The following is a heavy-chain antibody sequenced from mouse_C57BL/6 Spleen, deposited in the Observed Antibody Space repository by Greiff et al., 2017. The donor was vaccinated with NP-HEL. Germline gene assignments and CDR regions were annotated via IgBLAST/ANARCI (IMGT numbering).Heavy chain of an antibody. Sequence: QVQLQQPGAELVRPGTSVKLSCKASGYTFTSYWMHWVKQRPGQGLEWIGVIDPSDSYTNYHQKFKGKATLTVDTSSSTAYMQLSSLTSEDSAVYYCARVGRRGYFDVWGTGTTVTVSS. D-gene: IGHD4-1*01. V-gene: IGHV1-59*01. CDR3: ARVGRRGYFDV. CDR1: GYTFTSYW. J-gene: IGHJ1*03. CDR2: IDPSDSYT.